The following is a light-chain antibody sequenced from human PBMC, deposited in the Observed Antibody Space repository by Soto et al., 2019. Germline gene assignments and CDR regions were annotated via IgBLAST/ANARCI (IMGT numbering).Light chain of an antibody. CDR2: SNY. CDR1: SGSLS. J-gene: IGLJ1*01. CDR3: AGRDDSLSGLYV. Sequence: QSMLTQPPSASGTPGQRVTISCSASSGSLSVDWYQHLPGTAPKLLIYSNYQRPSGVPDRFSGSKSGTSASLVISGLQSEDDADYYCAGRDDSLSGLYVFGTGTKLTVL. V-gene: IGLV1-44*01.